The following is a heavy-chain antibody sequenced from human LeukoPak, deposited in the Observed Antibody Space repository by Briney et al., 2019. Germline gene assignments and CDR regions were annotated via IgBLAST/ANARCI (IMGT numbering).Heavy chain of an antibody. CDR1: GFTFSSYA. D-gene: IGHD4-17*01. CDR2: ISGSGGST. V-gene: IGHV3-23*01. Sequence: GGSLRLSCAASGFTFSSYAMSWVRQAPGKGLEWDSAISGSGGSTYYADSVKGRFTISRDNSKNTLYLQMNSLRAEDTAVYYCATTVTTDYPPRQELSAYYYYMDVWGKGTTVTISS. CDR3: ATTVTTDYPPRQELSAYYYYMDV. J-gene: IGHJ6*03.